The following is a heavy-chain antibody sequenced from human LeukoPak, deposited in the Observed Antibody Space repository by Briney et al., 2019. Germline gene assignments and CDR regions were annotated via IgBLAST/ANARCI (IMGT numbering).Heavy chain of an antibody. Sequence: ASVKVSCKASGGTFSSYAISWVRQAPGQGLEWMGWISAYNGNTNYAQKLQGRVTMTTDTSTSTAYMELRSLRSDDTAVYYCARGAQYYYGSGGNYMDVWGKGTTVTISS. CDR1: GGTFSSYA. CDR3: ARGAQYYYGSGGNYMDV. D-gene: IGHD3-10*01. V-gene: IGHV1-18*01. CDR2: ISAYNGNT. J-gene: IGHJ6*03.